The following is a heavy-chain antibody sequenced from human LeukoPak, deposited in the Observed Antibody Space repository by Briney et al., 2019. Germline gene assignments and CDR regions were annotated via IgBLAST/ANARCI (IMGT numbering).Heavy chain of an antibody. CDR2: ISYDGSNK. CDR1: GFTFSSFA. V-gene: IGHV3-30*04. Sequence: PGRSLRLSCAASGFTFSSFAMHWVRQAPGKGLGWVAVISYDGSNKYYADSMKGRFTISRDSSKNTVYLQMNSLRVEDTAVYYCARGEDIAVAIDAFEIWGQGTMVTVSS. J-gene: IGHJ3*02. CDR3: ARGEDIAVAIDAFEI. D-gene: IGHD6-19*01.